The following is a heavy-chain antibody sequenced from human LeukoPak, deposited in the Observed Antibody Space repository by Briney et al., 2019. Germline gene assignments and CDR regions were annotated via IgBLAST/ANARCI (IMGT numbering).Heavy chain of an antibody. V-gene: IGHV3-9*01. CDR3: AKGDYDILTTIDY. D-gene: IGHD3-9*01. Sequence: PGGSLRLSCAASGFTFDDCAMHWVRQAPGKGLEWVSGISWNSGSIGYADSVKGRFTISRDNAKNSLYLQMNSLRAEDTALYYCAKGDYDILTTIDYWGQGTLVTVSS. CDR2: ISWNSGSI. J-gene: IGHJ4*02. CDR1: GFTFDDCA.